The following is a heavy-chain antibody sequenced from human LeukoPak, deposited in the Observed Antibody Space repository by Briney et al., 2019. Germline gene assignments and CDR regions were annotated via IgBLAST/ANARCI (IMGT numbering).Heavy chain of an antibody. J-gene: IGHJ3*02. CDR2: ISADNGNA. V-gene: IGHV1-18*04. CDR1: GYTFTNYG. Sequence: ASVKVSCKASGYTFTNYGFTWVRQAPGQGLEWMGWISADNGNANYAQKFQGRVTMTTDTSTTTAYMELRSLRSDDTAVYYCARYYYGSGSNHGAFDIWGQGTMVTVSA. D-gene: IGHD3-10*01. CDR3: ARYYYGSGSNHGAFDI.